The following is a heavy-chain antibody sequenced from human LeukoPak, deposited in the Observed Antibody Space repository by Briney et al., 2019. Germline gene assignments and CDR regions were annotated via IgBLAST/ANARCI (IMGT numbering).Heavy chain of an antibody. D-gene: IGHD6-19*01. CDR2: FHYSGTP. CDR3: AKRESLSSSQWNYFAC. V-gene: IGHV4-39*01. CDR1: GGSISSSSYY. Sequence: SETLSLTCTVSGGSISSSSYYWAWIRQPPGKGLEWIGSFHYSGTPFYNPSLTSRVTISVDTSKKQVSLKLSSVTAADTAVYYCAKRESLSSSQWNYFACWGQGTLVTVSS. J-gene: IGHJ4*02.